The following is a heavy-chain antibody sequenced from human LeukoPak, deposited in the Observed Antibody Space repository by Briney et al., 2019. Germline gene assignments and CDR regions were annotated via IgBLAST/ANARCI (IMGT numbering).Heavy chain of an antibody. CDR2: IYPGDSDT. V-gene: IGHV5-51*01. CDR3: ARLGRVTRAAYYFDY. D-gene: IGHD4-17*01. CDR1: GYSFTSYW. J-gene: IGHJ4*02. Sequence: GESLKISCKGSGYSFTSYWIGWVRQMPGKGLEWMGIIYPGDSDTRYSPSFQGQATISADKSISTAYLQWSSLKASDTAMYYCARLGRVTRAAYYFDYWGQGTLVTVSS.